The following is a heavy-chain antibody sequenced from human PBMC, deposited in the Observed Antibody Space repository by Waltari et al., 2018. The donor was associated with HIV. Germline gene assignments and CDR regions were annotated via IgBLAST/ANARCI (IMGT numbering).Heavy chain of an antibody. CDR3: AKDHGGYWRRDDIYFDV. V-gene: IGHV3-9*01. CDR1: GIAIDDYA. D-gene: IGHD3-22*01. Sequence: EVQLVDSGGGVVQPGSSLRLSCAGSGIAIDDYAMHWVRQRPGKGLGGVAAISYNSGSAAYADSVRGRFAVSRDNSKNSVYLQMDRLRPEDTAFYFCAKDHGGYWRRDDIYFDVWGRGTKVTVSS. CDR2: ISYNSGSA. J-gene: IGHJ3*01.